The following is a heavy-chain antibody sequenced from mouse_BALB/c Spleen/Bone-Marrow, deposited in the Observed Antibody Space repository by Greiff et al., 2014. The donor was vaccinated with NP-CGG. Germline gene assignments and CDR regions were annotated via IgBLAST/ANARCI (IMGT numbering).Heavy chain of an antibody. J-gene: IGHJ4*01. CDR1: GFSLTSYG. D-gene: IGHD2-4*01. CDR2: IWAGGST. Sequence: VQVVESGPGLVAPSQSLSITCTVSGFSLTSYGVHWVRQPPGKGLEWLGVIWAGGSTNYNSALMSRLSISKDNSKSQVFLKMNSLQTDDTAMYDCARESTMITSMDYWGQGTSVTVSS. V-gene: IGHV2-9*02. CDR3: ARESTMITSMDY.